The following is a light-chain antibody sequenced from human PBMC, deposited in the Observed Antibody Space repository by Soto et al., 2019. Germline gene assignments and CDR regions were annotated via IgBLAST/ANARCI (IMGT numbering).Light chain of an antibody. Sequence: QAVVTQPPSASGTPGQRVTISCSGSSPNIGGNAVNWYQQLPGTAPKVLIYSNNQRPSGVPDRFSGSKSGTSASLAISGLQSEDEADYYCAAWDDSLNGYVFGTRTKLTVL. CDR1: SPNIGGNA. CDR2: SNN. J-gene: IGLJ1*01. CDR3: AAWDDSLNGYV. V-gene: IGLV1-44*01.